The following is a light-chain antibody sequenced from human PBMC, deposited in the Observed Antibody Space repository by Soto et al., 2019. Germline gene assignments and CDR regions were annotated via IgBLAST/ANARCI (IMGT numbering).Light chain of an antibody. J-gene: IGLJ1*01. CDR1: SSDVGGYNY. Sequence: QSVLTQAPSASGSPGQSVTISCTGTSSDVGGYNYVSWYQQYPGKAPKLMIYEVSKRPSGVPDRFSGSKSGNMASLTVSGLQAEDEADYYCSSYAGSNNYVFGTGTKVTVL. CDR2: EVS. V-gene: IGLV2-8*01. CDR3: SSYAGSNNYV.